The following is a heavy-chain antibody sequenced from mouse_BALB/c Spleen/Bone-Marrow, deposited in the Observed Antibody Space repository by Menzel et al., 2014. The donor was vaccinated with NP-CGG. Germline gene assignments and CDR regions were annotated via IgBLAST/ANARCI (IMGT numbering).Heavy chain of an antibody. D-gene: IGHD2-4*01. Sequence: EAMLVESGGGLVQPGESLKLSCESNEYEFPSHDMSWVRKTPEKRLELVAAINSDGGSTYYPDTMERRFIISRDNTKKTLYLQMSSLRSEDAALYYCARRGDYDWFAYWGQGTQVTVSA. J-gene: IGHJ3*01. V-gene: IGHV5-2*01. CDR3: ARRGDYDWFAY. CDR1: EYEFPSHD. CDR2: INSDGGST.